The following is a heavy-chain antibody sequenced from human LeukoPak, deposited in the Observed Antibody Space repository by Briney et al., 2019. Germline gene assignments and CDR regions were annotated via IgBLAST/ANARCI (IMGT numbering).Heavy chain of an antibody. CDR1: GFTFSSYA. D-gene: IGHD2-2*01. Sequence: GGSLRLSCAASGFTFSSYAMSWVRQAPGKGLEWVSAIIGSGGSTYYADSVKGRFTISRDNSKNTLYLQMNSLRAEDTAVYYCAKGPRYCSSTSCYFFDYWGQGTLVTVSS. CDR2: IIGSGGST. V-gene: IGHV3-23*01. J-gene: IGHJ4*02. CDR3: AKGPRYCSSTSCYFFDY.